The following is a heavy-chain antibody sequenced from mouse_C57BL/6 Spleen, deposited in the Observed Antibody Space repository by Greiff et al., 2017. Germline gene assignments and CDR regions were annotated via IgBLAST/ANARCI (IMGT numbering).Heavy chain of an antibody. D-gene: IGHD1-1*01. CDR3: ARNYGSSYVGYFDV. V-gene: IGHV5-17*01. Sequence: EVKLMESGGGLVKPGGSLKLSCAASGFTFSDYGMHWVRQAPEKGLEWVAYISSGSSTIYYADTVKGRFTISRDNAKNTLFLQMTSLRSEDTAMYYCARNYGSSYVGYFDVWGTGTTVTVSS. J-gene: IGHJ1*03. CDR1: GFTFSDYG. CDR2: ISSGSSTI.